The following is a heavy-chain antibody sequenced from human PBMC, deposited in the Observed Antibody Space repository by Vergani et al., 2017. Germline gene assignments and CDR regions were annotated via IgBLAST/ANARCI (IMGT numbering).Heavy chain of an antibody. Sequence: QVQLVQSGAEVKKPGSSVKVSCKASGGTFSSYAISWVRQAPGQGLEWMGWINPNSGGTSYAQKFQGRVTMTRDTSTSTVYRELSSLRSEDTAVYYCASQEGGGGDRWFDPWGQGTLVTVSS. V-gene: IGHV1-69*06. CDR2: INPNSGGT. CDR3: ASQEGGGGDRWFDP. J-gene: IGHJ5*02. D-gene: IGHD3-16*01. CDR1: GGTFSSYA.